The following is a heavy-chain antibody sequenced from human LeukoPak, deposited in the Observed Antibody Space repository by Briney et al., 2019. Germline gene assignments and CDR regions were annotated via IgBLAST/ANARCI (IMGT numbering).Heavy chain of an antibody. CDR2: ISWNSGSI. CDR1: GFTFDDYA. V-gene: IGHV3-9*01. CDR3: AKDGDSGYDYFDY. D-gene: IGHD5-12*01. J-gene: IGHJ4*02. Sequence: GRSLRLSCAASGFTFDDYAMHWVRQAPGKGLEWVSGISWNSGSIGYADSVKGRFTISRDNAKNSLYLQMNSLRAEDTALYYCAKDGDSGYDYFDYWGQGTLVTVSS.